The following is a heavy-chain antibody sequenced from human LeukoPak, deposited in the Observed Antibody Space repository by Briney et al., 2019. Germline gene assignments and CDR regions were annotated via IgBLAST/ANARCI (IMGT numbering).Heavy chain of an antibody. CDR2: ISYDGSSK. J-gene: IGHJ5*02. CDR3: ARNPAAWFGELSSWFDP. V-gene: IGHV3-30-3*01. CDR1: GFTFSSYA. D-gene: IGHD3-10*01. Sequence: GGPLRLSCAASGFTFSSYAMHWVRQAPGKGLEWVAVISYDGSSKNYADSVKGRFTISRDNSENTLYLQMSSLKTDDSAVYYCARNPAAWFGELSSWFDPWGQGTLVTVSS.